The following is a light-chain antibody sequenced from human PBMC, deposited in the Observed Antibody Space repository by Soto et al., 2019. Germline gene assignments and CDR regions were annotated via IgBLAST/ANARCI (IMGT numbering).Light chain of an antibody. Sequence: QSVLTQPASVSGSPGQSTTISCTGASSDVGGYNYVSWYQQHPGKAPKLMIYEVSNRPSGVSNRFSGSKSGNTASLTISGLQPEEEADYYCSSYTSSSTAYVSGNVHNVPAL. CDR2: EVS. CDR3: SSYTSSSTAYV. CDR1: SSDVGGYNY. V-gene: IGLV2-14*01. J-gene: IGLJ1*01.